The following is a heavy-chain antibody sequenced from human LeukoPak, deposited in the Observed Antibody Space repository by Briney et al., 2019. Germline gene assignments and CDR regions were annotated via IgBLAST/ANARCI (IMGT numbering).Heavy chain of an antibody. J-gene: IGHJ3*02. CDR2: ISAYNGNT. Sequence: GASVKVSCQASGYTFTSYGISWVRQAPGQGLEWMGWISAYNGNTNYVQKLQGRVTMTTDTSTSTAYMELRSLRSDDTAVYYCARDGASSSSRGAFEIWGQGTIVTVSS. D-gene: IGHD6-13*01. CDR3: ARDGASSSSRGAFEI. V-gene: IGHV1-18*01. CDR1: GYTFTSYG.